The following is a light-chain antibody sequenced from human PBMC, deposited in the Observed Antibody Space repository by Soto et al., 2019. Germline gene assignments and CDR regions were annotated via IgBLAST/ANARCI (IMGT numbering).Light chain of an antibody. CDR1: QSVDTTF. CDR3: QQYMSSVT. Sequence: EIVLTQSPGSLSLSPGQRATLSCRASQSVDTTFFAWYQKKPGQAPRLLIYGASKKTTGIPDRFSGSGSGTDFPLLISSLEPEDFAVYYCQQYMSSVTFGRGTKVEIK. V-gene: IGKV3-20*01. J-gene: IGKJ1*01. CDR2: GAS.